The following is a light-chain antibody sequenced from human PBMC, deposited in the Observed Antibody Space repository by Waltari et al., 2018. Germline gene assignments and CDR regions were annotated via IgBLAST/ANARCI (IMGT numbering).Light chain of an antibody. CDR2: GAS. J-gene: IGKJ1*01. CDR3: LQDHTYPLT. CDR1: QGINTD. V-gene: IGKV1-6*01. Sequence: AIQMTQSPSSLSASVGYRVTISCRASQGINTDLGWYQQKPGRAPKLLISGASTLQSGVPSRFSGSGSGTVFTLTISSLQPDDFTTYFCLQDHTYPLTFGQGTKVDI.